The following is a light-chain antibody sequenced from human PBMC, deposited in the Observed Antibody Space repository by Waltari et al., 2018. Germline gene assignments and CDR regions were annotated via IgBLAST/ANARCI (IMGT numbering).Light chain of an antibody. CDR2: AAS. Sequence: DIQMPQSPSSLSASLGDGVTITCRPSQSIGRYLNWYKQKPGQAPKLLIYAASILKSGVPSRFIGSGSGTDFTLTIGSLQPEDFATYYCQQSYSTPWTFGQGTKVEIK. CDR1: QSIGRY. CDR3: QQSYSTPWT. V-gene: IGKV1-39*01. J-gene: IGKJ1*01.